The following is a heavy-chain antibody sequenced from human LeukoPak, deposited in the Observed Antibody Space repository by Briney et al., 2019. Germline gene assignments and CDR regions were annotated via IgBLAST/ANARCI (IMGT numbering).Heavy chain of an antibody. V-gene: IGHV3-23*01. D-gene: IGHD2-2*01. CDR3: AKGRYCSSTSCYPDDY. CDR1: GFTFSTYP. Sequence: GGSLRLSCAASGFTFSTYPMTWVRQAPGKGLEWVSTISGNGGSTYYADSVKGRFTISSDNSKNTLYLRMNSLRTEDTAVYYCAKGRYCSSTSCYPDDYWGQGTLVTVSS. J-gene: IGHJ4*02. CDR2: ISGNGGST.